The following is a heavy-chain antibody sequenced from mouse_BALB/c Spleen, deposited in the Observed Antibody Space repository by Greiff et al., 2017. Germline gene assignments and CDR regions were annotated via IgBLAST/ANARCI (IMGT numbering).Heavy chain of an antibody. J-gene: IGHJ4*01. CDR1: GFTFSSFG. V-gene: IGHV5-17*02. Sequence: EVKLMESGGGLVQPGGSRKLSCAASGFTFSSFGMHWVRQAPEKGLEWVAYISSGSSTIYYADTVKGRFTISRDNPKNTLFLQMTSLRSEDTAMYYCARELYYYAMDYWGQGTSVTVSS. CDR3: ARELYYYAMDY. CDR2: ISSGSSTI.